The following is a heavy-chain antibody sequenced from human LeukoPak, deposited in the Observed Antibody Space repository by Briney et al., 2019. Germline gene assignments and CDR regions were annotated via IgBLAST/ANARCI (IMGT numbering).Heavy chain of an antibody. CDR1: GGSFSDHF. Sequence: SETLSLTCVVYGGSFSDHFWNWIRQPPGKGLEWIGEINQSGNTNYNPSLKSRVTISVDTSKNQFSLKVSSVTAADTAVYYCARGHYADCHGFFDYWEEGDLDTVSA. J-gene: IGHJ4*02. V-gene: IGHV4-34*01. CDR3: ARGHYADCHGFFDY. CDR2: INQSGNT. D-gene: IGHD4-17*01.